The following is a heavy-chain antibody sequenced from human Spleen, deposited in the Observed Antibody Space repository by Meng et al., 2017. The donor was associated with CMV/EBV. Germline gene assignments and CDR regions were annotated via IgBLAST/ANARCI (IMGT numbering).Heavy chain of an antibody. V-gene: IGHV3-74*03. D-gene: IGHD1-26*01. CDR2: IDIDGRDI. CDR1: GFTFTRYW. J-gene: IGHJ4*02. CDR3: ARGVAETLGWEMGY. Sequence: VRLVESGGGVVQPGRSLRLSCAASGFTFTRYWMHWVREVPGKGLEWVSRIDIDGRDITYADSVRGRFSISRDDAKNTLYLQMNSLRIEDTAVYYCARGVAETLGWEMGYWGQGTLVTVSS.